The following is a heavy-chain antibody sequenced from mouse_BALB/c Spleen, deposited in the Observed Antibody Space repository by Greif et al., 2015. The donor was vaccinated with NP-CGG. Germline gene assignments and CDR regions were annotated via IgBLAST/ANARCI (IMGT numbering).Heavy chain of an antibody. CDR2: ISSGGGST. V-gene: IGHV5-12-1*01. J-gene: IGHJ4*01. CDR1: GFAFSSYD. D-gene: IGHD2-3*01. Sequence: EVQGVESGGGLVKPGGSLKLSCAASGFAFSSYDMSWVRQTPEKRLEWVAYISSGGGSTYYPDTVKGRFTISRDNAKNTLYLQMSSLRSEDTAMYYCARYDGYYYYAMDYWGQGTSVIVSS. CDR3: ARYDGYYYYAMDY.